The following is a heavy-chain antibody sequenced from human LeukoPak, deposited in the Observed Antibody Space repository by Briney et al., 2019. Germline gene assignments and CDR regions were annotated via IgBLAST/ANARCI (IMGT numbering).Heavy chain of an antibody. J-gene: IGHJ4*02. D-gene: IGHD3-22*01. V-gene: IGHV1-69*06. CDR2: IIPIFGTA. CDR3: ARSYYYDSSGYYHGFIDY. Sequence: ASVKVSCKASGGTFSSYAISWVRQAPGQGLEWMGGIIPIFGTANYAQKFQGRVTITADKSTGTAYMELSSLRSEDTAVYYCARSYYYDSSGYYHGFIDYWGQGTLVTVSS. CDR1: GGTFSSYA.